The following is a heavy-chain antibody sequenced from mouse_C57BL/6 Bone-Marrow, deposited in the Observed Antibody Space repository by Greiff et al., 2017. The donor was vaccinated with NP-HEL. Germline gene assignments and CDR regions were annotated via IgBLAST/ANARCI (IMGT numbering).Heavy chain of an antibody. V-gene: IGHV5-12*01. CDR2: ISNGGGST. CDR3: ARRAMDY. J-gene: IGHJ4*01. CDR1: GFTFSDYY. Sequence: EVMLVESGGGLVQPGGSLKLSCAASGFTFSDYYMYWVRQTPEKRLEWVAYISNGGGSTYYPDTVKGRFTISRDNAKNTLYLQMSRLKSEVTAMYYCARRAMDYWGQGTSVTVSS.